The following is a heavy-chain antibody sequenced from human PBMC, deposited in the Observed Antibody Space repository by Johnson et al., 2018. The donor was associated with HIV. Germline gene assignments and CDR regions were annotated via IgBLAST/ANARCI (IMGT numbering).Heavy chain of an antibody. CDR1: GFTFDDYA. J-gene: IGHJ3*02. CDR3: AKDSKWLRSEGVGAFDI. D-gene: IGHD5-12*01. CDR2: IRWDGGST. V-gene: IGHV3-43D*03. Sequence: QLVESGGVVVQPGGSLRLSCAASGFTFDDYAMHWVRQAPGKGLEWVSLIRWDGGSTYYADSVKGRFTISRDNSKNSLYLQMNSLRAEDTALYYCAKDSKWLRSEGVGAFDIWGQGTMVTVSS.